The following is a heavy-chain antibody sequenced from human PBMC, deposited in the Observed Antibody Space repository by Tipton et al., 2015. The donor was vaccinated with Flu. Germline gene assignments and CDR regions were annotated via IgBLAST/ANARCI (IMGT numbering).Heavy chain of an antibody. J-gene: IGHJ2*01. Sequence: QVQLVQSGAEVKKPGASVKVSCKASGYTFSSYEINWVRQATGQGLEWMGWMNPNSGNTGYAQKFQGRVTMTRNTSISTAYMELTSLTSEDTAVYYRARNRQQSRYFDLWGSGTLVTVSS. CDR3: ARNRQQSRYFDL. V-gene: IGHV1-8*01. CDR2: MNPNSGNT. CDR1: GYTFSSYE. D-gene: IGHD1-1*01.